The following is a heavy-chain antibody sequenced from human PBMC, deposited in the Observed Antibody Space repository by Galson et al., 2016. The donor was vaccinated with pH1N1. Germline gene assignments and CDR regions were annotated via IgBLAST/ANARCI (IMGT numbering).Heavy chain of an antibody. CDR3: AKFCSTCPFDY. V-gene: IGHV3-23*01. J-gene: IGHJ4*02. CDR1: GFTFSRHS. D-gene: IGHD3-10*02. Sequence: SLRLSCAGSGFTFSRHSIDWVRQAPGKGLQWVSTISGSGASTYYAASVEGRFTISRDNSKSTLFLQLDRLRAEDTAVYYCAKFCSTCPFDYWGQGVLVVVSA. CDR2: ISGSGAST.